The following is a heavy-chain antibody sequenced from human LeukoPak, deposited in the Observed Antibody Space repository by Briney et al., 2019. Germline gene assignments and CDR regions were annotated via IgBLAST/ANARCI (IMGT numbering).Heavy chain of an antibody. J-gene: IGHJ4*02. CDR1: GFTFSSYW. CDR3: ARALPLYDFWSGYHGSSLGY. V-gene: IGHV3-74*01. Sequence: GGSLRLSCAASGFTFSSYWMPWVRQAPGKGLVWVSRINTDGSSTSYADSVKGRFTISRDNAKNTLYLQMNSLRAEDTAVYYCARALPLYDFWSGYHGSSLGYWGQGTLVTVSS. D-gene: IGHD3-3*01. CDR2: INTDGSST.